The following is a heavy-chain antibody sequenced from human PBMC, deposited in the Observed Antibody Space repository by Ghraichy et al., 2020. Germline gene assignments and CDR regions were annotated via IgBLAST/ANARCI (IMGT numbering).Heavy chain of an antibody. CDR3: ARERYGSGGKSYFDY. Sequence: GGSLRLSCAASGFTFSSYWMTWVRQAPGKGLEWVANIKQDGSEKYYVDSVKGRFTISRDNAKNSLYLQMNSLRAEDTAVYYCARERYGSGGKSYFDYWGQGTLVTVSS. CDR1: GFTFSSYW. CDR2: IKQDGSEK. J-gene: IGHJ4*02. V-gene: IGHV3-7*01. D-gene: IGHD3-10*01.